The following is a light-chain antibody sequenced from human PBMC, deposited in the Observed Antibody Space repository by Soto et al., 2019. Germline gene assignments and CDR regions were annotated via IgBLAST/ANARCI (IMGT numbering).Light chain of an antibody. CDR3: RSYTTSSTVV. Sequence: QSALTQPASVSGSPGQSITISCTGTSSDVGHYNYVSWYQQHPGKAPKLMIYDVSNRPLGVSNRFSGSKSGNTASLTISGLQAEDEADYYCRSYTTSSTVVFGGGTKLTVL. CDR2: DVS. V-gene: IGLV2-14*03. J-gene: IGLJ3*02. CDR1: SSDVGHYNY.